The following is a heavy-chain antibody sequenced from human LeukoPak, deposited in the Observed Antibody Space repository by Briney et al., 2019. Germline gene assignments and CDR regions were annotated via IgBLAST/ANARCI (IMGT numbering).Heavy chain of an antibody. J-gene: IGHJ4*02. V-gene: IGHV4-34*01. CDR2: INHSGST. D-gene: IGHD1-26*01. CDR3: ARGSGPYYFDY. CDR1: GGSFSGYY. Sequence: PSETLSLTCAVYGGSFSGYYWSWIRQPPGKGLEWIGEINHSGSTNYNPSPKSRVTMSVDTSKNQFSLKLSSVTAADTAVYYCARGSGPYYFDYWGQGTLVTVSS.